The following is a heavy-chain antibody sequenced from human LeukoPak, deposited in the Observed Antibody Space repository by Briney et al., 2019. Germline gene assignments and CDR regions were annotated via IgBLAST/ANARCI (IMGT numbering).Heavy chain of an antibody. Sequence: PSETLSLTCAVYGGSFSGYYWSWIRQPPGKGLEWIGEINHSGSTNYNPSLKSRVTISVDTSKNQFSLKLSSVTAAGTAVYYCARRVLVYFDYWGQGTLVTVSS. J-gene: IGHJ4*02. CDR3: ARRVLVYFDY. CDR2: INHSGST. CDR1: GGSFSGYY. V-gene: IGHV4-34*01. D-gene: IGHD6-13*01.